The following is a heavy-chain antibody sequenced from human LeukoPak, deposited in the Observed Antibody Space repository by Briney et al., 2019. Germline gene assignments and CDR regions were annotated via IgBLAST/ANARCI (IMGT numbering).Heavy chain of an antibody. CDR3: ARGNYDFCSGPVATGYY. J-gene: IGHJ4*02. Sequence: ASVKVSCKASGYTFTSYDINWVRQATGQGLEWMGWMNPNSGNTGYAQKFQGRVTMTRNTSISTAYMELSSLRSEDTAVYYCARGNYDFCSGPVATGYYWGQGTLVTVSS. D-gene: IGHD3-3*01. V-gene: IGHV1-8*01. CDR1: GYTFTSYD. CDR2: MNPNSGNT.